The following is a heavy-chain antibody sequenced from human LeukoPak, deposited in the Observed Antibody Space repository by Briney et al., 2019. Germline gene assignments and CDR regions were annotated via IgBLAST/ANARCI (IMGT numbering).Heavy chain of an antibody. V-gene: IGHV1-18*01. D-gene: IGHD6-13*01. CDR3: ARGAAAGIPEDWFDP. J-gene: IGHJ5*02. CDR2: ISAYNGNT. CDR1: GYTFTSYG. Sequence: ASVKVSCKASGYTFTSYGISWVRQAPGQGLEWMGWISAYNGNTHYAQKLQGRVTMTTDTSTSTAYMELRSLRSDDTAVYYCARGAAAGIPEDWFDPWGQGTLVTVSS.